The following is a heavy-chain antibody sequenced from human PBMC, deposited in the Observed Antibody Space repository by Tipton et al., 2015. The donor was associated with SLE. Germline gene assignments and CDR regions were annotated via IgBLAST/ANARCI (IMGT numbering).Heavy chain of an antibody. CDR2: IYYSGST. Sequence: TLSLTCAVYGGSLSAYYWSWIRQPPGKGLEWIGSIYYSGSTYYNPSLKSRVTISVDTSKNQFSLKLSAVTAADTAVYYCARHPSSFDYYYYYYMDVWGKGTTVTVSS. J-gene: IGHJ6*03. CDR1: GGSLSAYY. CDR3: ARHPSSFDYYYYYYMDV. V-gene: IGHV4-39*01.